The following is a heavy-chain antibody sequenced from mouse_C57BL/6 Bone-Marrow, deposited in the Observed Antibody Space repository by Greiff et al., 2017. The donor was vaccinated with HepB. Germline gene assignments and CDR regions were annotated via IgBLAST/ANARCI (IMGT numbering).Heavy chain of an antibody. J-gene: IGHJ1*03. Sequence: EVKVEESGGGLVQPGGSLKLSCAASGFTFSDYGMAWVRQAPRKGPEWVAFISNLAYSIYYADTVTGRFTISRENAKNTLYLEMSSLRSEDTAMYYCARHELSYGGYFDFWGTGTTVTVSS. D-gene: IGHD1-1*01. CDR1: GFTFSDYG. CDR2: ISNLAYSI. V-gene: IGHV5-15*04. CDR3: ARHELSYGGYFDF.